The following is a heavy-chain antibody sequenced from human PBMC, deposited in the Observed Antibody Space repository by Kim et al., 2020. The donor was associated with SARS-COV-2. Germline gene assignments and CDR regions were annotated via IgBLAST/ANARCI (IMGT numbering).Heavy chain of an antibody. CDR3: ATLDSSGYYKEYYFDY. D-gene: IGHD3-22*01. V-gene: IGHV1-24*01. CDR2: FDPEDGET. J-gene: IGHJ4*02. Sequence: ASVKVSCKVSGYTLTELSMHWVRQAPGKGLEWMGGFDPEDGETIYAPKFQGRVTMTEDTSTDTAYMDLSSLRSEDTAVYYCATLDSSGYYKEYYFDYWGQGTLVTVSS. CDR1: GYTLTELS.